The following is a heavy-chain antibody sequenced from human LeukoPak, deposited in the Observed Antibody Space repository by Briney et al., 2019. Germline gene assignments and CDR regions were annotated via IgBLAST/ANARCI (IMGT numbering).Heavy chain of an antibody. CDR2: MYHSGTT. J-gene: IGHJ4*02. CDR3: ARNYPPELFDY. V-gene: IGHV4-38-2*01. Sequence: SETLSLTCAVSDYSISSGYYWGWIRQPPGKGLEWIGSMYHSGTTYYNPSLKSRVTISVDTSKNQFSLKLTSVTAADTAVYYCARNYPPELFDYWGQGILVTVS. D-gene: IGHD1-26*01. CDR1: DYSISSGYY.